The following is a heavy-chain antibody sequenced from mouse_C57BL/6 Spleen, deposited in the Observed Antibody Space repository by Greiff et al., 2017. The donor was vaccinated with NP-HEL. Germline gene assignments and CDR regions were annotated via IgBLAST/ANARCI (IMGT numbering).Heavy chain of an antibody. CDR3: AREGAYYSNGGAMDY. D-gene: IGHD2-5*01. CDR2: IYPGDGDT. CDR1: GYAFSSSW. J-gene: IGHJ4*01. V-gene: IGHV1-82*01. Sequence: QVQLQQSGPELVKPGASVKISCKASGYAFSSSWMNWVKQRPGKGLEWIGRIYPGDGDTNYNGKFKGKATLTADKSSSTAYMQLSSLTSEDSAVYFCAREGAYYSNGGAMDYWGQGTSVTVSS.